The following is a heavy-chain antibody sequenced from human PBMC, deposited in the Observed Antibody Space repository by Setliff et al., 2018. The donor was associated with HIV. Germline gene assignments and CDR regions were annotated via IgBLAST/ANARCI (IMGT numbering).Heavy chain of an antibody. CDR3: ASRGRSGWLWGGFVS. D-gene: IGHD6-19*01. V-gene: IGHV4-39*01. J-gene: IGHJ4*02. Sequence: SETLSLTCTVSGGSISSSSYYWIWVRQPPGEGLEWIGNIYYSGSTYYNPSLKSRTTISVDTSQNQFSLKLTSVTAADTAVYYCASRGRSGWLWGGFVSWGQGTLVTVSS. CDR2: IYYSGST. CDR1: GGSISSSSYY.